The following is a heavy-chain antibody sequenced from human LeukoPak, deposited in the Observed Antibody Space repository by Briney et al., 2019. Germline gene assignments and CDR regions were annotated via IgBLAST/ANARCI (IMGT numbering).Heavy chain of an antibody. J-gene: IGHJ5*02. Sequence: ASVKVSCKASGGTFSSYAISWVRQAPGQGLEWMGGIIPIFGTANYAQKFQGRVTITAHESTSTAYMELSSLRSEDTAVYYCARAQTYDFWSGSNWFDPWGQGTLVTVSS. V-gene: IGHV1-69*13. CDR2: IIPIFGTA. CDR1: GGTFSSYA. CDR3: ARAQTYDFWSGSNWFDP. D-gene: IGHD3-3*01.